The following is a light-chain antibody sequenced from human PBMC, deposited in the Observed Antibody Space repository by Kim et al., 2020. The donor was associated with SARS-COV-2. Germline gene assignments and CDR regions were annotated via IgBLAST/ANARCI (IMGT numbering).Light chain of an antibody. V-gene: IGKV1-16*01. J-gene: IGKJ2*01. CDR1: QDIGNS. Sequence: SASVGDGVTIACRASQDIGNSVDWFQQKPGKAPKSLIHAASSLQSGVPLRFSGSGSGTDFNLTISNLQPEDFTAYYCQQYNSFPYTFGQGTKLEI. CDR2: AAS. CDR3: QQYNSFPYT.